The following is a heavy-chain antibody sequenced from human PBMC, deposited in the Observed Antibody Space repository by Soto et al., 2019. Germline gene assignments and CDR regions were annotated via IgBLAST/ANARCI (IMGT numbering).Heavy chain of an antibody. J-gene: IGHJ6*02. V-gene: IGHV1-69*14. CDR1: GGTFSTAA. CDR3: ARDQDRPQLGGNYYYIMYV. Sequence: QVQVEQSGAEVKKPGSSVKVSCKASGGTFSTAAISWVRQAPGQGLEWMGGIMPIFRTADYAQKFQGRFTINAAKSTSTAYLELRSLSSEVTAIYYCARDQDRPQLGGNYYYIMYVWGQGTTVTVSS. D-gene: IGHD3-3*02. CDR2: IMPIFRTA.